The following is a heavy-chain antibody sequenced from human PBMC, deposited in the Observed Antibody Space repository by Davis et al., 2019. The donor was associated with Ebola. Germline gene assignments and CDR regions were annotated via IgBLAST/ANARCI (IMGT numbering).Heavy chain of an antibody. CDR3: ATGGSGGGRMLH. D-gene: IGHD2-15*01. CDR1: GFTFTGFW. CDR2: IKQDGSEK. J-gene: IGHJ4*02. Sequence: GESLKISCAASGFTFTGFWMSWVRQAPGKGLEWVANIKQDGSEKYYVDSVKGRFTISRDNAKNSLYLQMNSLRVEDTAVYYCATGGSGGGRMLHWGQGAQVTVSS. V-gene: IGHV3-7*03.